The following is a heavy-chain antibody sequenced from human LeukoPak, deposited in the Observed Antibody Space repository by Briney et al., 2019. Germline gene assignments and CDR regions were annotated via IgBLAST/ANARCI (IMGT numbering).Heavy chain of an antibody. CDR2: IRYDGSNK. Sequence: GGSLRLSCAASGFTFSSYGMHWVRQAPGKGLGWVAFIRYDGSNKYYADSVKGRFTISRDNSKNTLYLQMNSLRAEDTAVYYCAKDRRYCSSTSCYHFQHWGQGTLVTVSS. J-gene: IGHJ1*01. V-gene: IGHV3-30*02. CDR1: GFTFSSYG. D-gene: IGHD2-2*01. CDR3: AKDRRYCSSTSCYHFQH.